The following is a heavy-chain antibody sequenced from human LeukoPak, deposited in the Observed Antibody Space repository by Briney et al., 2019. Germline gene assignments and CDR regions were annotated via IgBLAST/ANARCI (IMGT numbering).Heavy chain of an antibody. CDR1: GGSISSYY. CDR2: IYYSGST. CDR3: ARGVAAASNWFDP. Sequence: SETLSLTCTVSGGSISSYYWSWIRQPPGKGLEWIGYIYYSGSTNYNPSLKSRVTISVDTSKNQFSLKLSSVTAADTAVYYCARGVAAASNWFDPWGQGTLVTVSS. D-gene: IGHD6-13*01. J-gene: IGHJ5*02. V-gene: IGHV4-59*01.